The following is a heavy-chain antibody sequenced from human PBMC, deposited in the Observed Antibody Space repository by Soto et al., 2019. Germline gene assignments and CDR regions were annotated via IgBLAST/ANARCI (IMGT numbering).Heavy chain of an antibody. CDR3: AFSGYDSDFSRYFDH. D-gene: IGHD5-12*01. CDR1: GYSFTSYL. J-gene: IGHJ4*02. CDR2: INPSDGST. Sequence: GASVKVSCKASGYSFTSYLMHWVRQAPGQGLDWMGLINPSDGSTTYSQKVQGRITMTRDTSTGTVYMELSSLRSEDTALYFCAFSGYDSDFSRYFDHWGQGTPVTVSS. V-gene: IGHV1-46*01.